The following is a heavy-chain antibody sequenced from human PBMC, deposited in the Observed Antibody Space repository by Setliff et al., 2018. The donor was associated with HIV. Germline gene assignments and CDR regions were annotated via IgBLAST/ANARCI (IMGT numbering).Heavy chain of an antibody. Sequence: PGGSLRLSCVASGSTFSNYPMKWIRQAPGKGLECVSYITSSSDTTYYGDSVQGRFTTSRDNAKNSLYLQMNSLRADDTAVYYCARSMSGWSVDYWGQGIQVTVSS. CDR2: ITSSSDTT. CDR1: GSTFSNYP. CDR3: ARSMSGWSVDY. V-gene: IGHV3-48*01. J-gene: IGHJ4*02. D-gene: IGHD6-19*01.